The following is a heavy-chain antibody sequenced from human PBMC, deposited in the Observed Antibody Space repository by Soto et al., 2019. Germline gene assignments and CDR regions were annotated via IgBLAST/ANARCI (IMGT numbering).Heavy chain of an antibody. V-gene: IGHV1-8*01. J-gene: IGHJ3*02. Sequence: GASVKVSCKASGYTFTSYDINWVRQATGQGLEWMGWMNPNSGNTGYAQKFQGRVTMTRNTSISTAYMELSSLRSEDTAVYYCARGGYYDSSGYPDAFDIWGQGTMVTVS. D-gene: IGHD3-22*01. CDR1: GYTFTSYD. CDR2: MNPNSGNT. CDR3: ARGGYYDSSGYPDAFDI.